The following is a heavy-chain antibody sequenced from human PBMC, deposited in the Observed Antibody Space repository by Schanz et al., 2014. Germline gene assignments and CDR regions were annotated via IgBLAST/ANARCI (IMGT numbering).Heavy chain of an antibody. Sequence: QVQLVESGGGVVQPGRSLRLSCAASGFIFSSYGLHWVRQAPGKGLEWVAVISYDGSNKYYADSVKGRFTISRDNSKNTLYLQMNSLRAEDTAVYYCAKDPSHGDYDYYFDYWGQGTLVTGSS. J-gene: IGHJ4*02. CDR1: GFIFSSYG. CDR3: AKDPSHGDYDYYFDY. CDR2: ISYDGSNK. V-gene: IGHV3-30*19. D-gene: IGHD3-22*01.